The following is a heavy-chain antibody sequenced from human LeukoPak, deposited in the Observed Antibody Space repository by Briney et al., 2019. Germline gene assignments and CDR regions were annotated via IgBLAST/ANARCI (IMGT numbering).Heavy chain of an antibody. V-gene: IGHV3-53*01. CDR2: IYSGGST. J-gene: IGHJ4*02. CDR3: AILTSIAARGPTDY. Sequence: GGSLRLSCAASGFTFSSYWMSWVRQAPGKGLEWVSVIYSGGSTYYADSVKGRFTISRDNSKNTLYLQMNSLRAEDTAVYYCAILTSIAARGPTDYWGQGTLVTVSS. CDR1: GFTFSSYW. D-gene: IGHD6-6*01.